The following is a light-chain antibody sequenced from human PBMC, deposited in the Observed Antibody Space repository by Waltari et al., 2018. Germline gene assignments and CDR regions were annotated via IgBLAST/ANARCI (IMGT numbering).Light chain of an antibody. CDR1: QSVRRY. V-gene: IGKV3-11*01. Sequence: EIVLTQSPDTLSLSPGDRATLSCRASQSVRRYLSWYQQTPGQAPRLLIYDVSNRATGVPARFSGSGSGTDFTLTVSTLEPEDFAVYYCQQRSDWPYTFGQGTKLEIK. CDR3: QQRSDWPYT. CDR2: DVS. J-gene: IGKJ2*01.